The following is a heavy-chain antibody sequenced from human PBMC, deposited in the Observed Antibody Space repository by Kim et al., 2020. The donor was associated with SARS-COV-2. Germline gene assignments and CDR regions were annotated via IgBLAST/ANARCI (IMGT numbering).Heavy chain of an antibody. CDR1: GGSFSGYY. CDR3: ALGYCSGGSCYTDP. Sequence: SETLSLTCAVYGGSFSGYYWSWIRQPPGKGLEWIGEINHSGSTNYNPSLKSRVTISVDTSKNQFSLKLSSVTAADTAVYYCALGYCSGGSCYTDPWGQGTLVTVSS. D-gene: IGHD2-15*01. J-gene: IGHJ5*02. V-gene: IGHV4-34*01. CDR2: INHSGST.